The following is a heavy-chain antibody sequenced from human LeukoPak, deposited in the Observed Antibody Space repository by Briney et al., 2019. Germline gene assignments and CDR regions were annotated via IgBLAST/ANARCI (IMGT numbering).Heavy chain of an antibody. CDR3: AITGGGWYLSDFDY. Sequence: GGSLRLSCAASGFTFSSYAMSWVRQAPGKGLEWVSAISGSGGSTYYADSVKGRFTISRDNSKNTLYLQMNSLRAEDAAVYYCAITGGGWYLSDFDYWGQGTLVTVSS. CDR2: ISGSGGST. CDR1: GFTFSSYA. D-gene: IGHD6-19*01. V-gene: IGHV3-23*01. J-gene: IGHJ4*02.